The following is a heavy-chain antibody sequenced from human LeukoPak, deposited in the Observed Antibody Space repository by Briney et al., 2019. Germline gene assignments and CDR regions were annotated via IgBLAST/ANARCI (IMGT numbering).Heavy chain of an antibody. V-gene: IGHV4-39*01. CDR2: IYYSGST. CDR1: GGSISSDSYY. Sequence: SETLSLTCTVSGGSISSDSYYWGGIRQPPGKGLEWIGTIYYSGSTHYNPSLKSRVTISVDTSKNQFSLKLSSVTAADTAVYYCARRSGNDWYFDLWGRGILVTVSS. D-gene: IGHD3-10*01. CDR3: ARRSGNDWYFDL. J-gene: IGHJ2*01.